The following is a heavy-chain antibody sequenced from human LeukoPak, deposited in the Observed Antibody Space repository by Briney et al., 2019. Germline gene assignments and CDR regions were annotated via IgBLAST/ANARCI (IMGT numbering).Heavy chain of an antibody. Sequence: PSETLSLTCAVYGGSFSGYYWSWIRQPPGKGLEWIGEINHSGSTNYNPSLKSRVTISVDTSKNQFSLKLSSVTAADTAVYYCARAGYSSGWYSSWGQRTLVTVSS. CDR3: ARAGYSSGWYSS. D-gene: IGHD6-19*01. CDR1: GGSFSGYY. V-gene: IGHV4-34*01. CDR2: INHSGST. J-gene: IGHJ5*02.